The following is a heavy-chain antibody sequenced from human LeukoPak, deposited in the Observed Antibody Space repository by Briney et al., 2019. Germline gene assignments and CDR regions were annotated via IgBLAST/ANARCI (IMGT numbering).Heavy chain of an antibody. CDR3: AKDLSGHPDDAFDI. CDR1: GFTFSTYG. J-gene: IGHJ3*02. CDR2: ISDDGRND. V-gene: IGHV3-30*18. D-gene: IGHD2-15*01. Sequence: PGGSLSLSCTASGFTFSTYGMPWVRQAPAKGLEGGAVISDDGRNDYFEDSVKGRFTISRDNAKNSLYLQMNSLRAEDMALYYCAKDLSGHPDDAFDIWGQGTMVTVSS.